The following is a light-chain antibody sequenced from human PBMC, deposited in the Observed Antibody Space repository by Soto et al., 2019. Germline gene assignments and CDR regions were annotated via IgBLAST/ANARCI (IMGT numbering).Light chain of an antibody. V-gene: IGKV1-5*01. CDR1: QTISGW. CDR2: DAS. J-gene: IGKJ1*01. Sequence: DYQMTPSPSTLSASVGDTVTITCRASQTISGWLAWYQQRPGKAPNLLIFDASTLESGVPSRFSGSGSGTTFTLTISSLQSDDFATYYCLQYNGYYRTFGQRAKVDIK. CDR3: LQYNGYYRT.